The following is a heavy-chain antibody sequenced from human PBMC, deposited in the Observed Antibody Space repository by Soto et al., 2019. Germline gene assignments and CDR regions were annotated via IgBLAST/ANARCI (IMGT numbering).Heavy chain of an antibody. Sequence: SETLSLTCTVSGGSISSSRYYWGWIRQPPGKGLEWIGRIYYSGSTYYNPSLKSRVTISVDTSKNQFSLKLSSVTAADTAVYYCTISNWFDPWGEGTLVTVSS. J-gene: IGHJ5*02. CDR3: TISNWFDP. CDR1: GGSISSSRYY. V-gene: IGHV4-39*01. CDR2: IYYSGST.